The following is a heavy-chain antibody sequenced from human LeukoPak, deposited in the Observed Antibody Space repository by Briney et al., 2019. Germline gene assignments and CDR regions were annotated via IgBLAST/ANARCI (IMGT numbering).Heavy chain of an antibody. V-gene: IGHV1-18*01. CDR1: GYTFTSYG. J-gene: IGHJ4*02. CDR3: ARQRITMVRGVINFDY. Sequence: ASVKVSCKASGYTFTSYGISWVRQAPGQGLEWMGWISAYNGNTNYAQKLQGRVTMTTDTSTSTAYMELRSLRSDDTAVYYCARQRITMVRGVINFDYWGQGTLVIVSS. CDR2: ISAYNGNT. D-gene: IGHD3-10*01.